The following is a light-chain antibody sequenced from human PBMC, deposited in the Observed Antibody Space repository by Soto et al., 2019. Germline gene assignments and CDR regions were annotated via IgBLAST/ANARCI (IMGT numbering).Light chain of an antibody. CDR2: AAS. J-gene: IGKJ1*01. CDR1: QSISGY. V-gene: IGKV1-39*01. CDR3: QQSYSTPQT. Sequence: DIQMTQSPSSLSASVGDRVTLTCRASQSISGYLNWYQQKPGKAPNLLIYAASSLQSGVPSRFSGSGSGTDFTLTISSLQPEDFATYYCQQSYSTPQTFGQGTRWIS.